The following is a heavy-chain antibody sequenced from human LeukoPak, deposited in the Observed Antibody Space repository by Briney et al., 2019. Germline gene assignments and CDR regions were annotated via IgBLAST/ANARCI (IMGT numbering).Heavy chain of an antibody. CDR3: AKNRGSFGRYFDY. D-gene: IGHD1-26*01. Sequence: PGGSLRLSCAASGFTFSSYGMHWVRQAPGKGLEGVAFIRYDGSNKYYADSVKGRFTISRDNSKNTLYLQMNSLRAEDTAVYYCAKNRGSFGRYFDYWGQGTLVTVSS. J-gene: IGHJ4*02. CDR2: IRYDGSNK. CDR1: GFTFSSYG. V-gene: IGHV3-30*02.